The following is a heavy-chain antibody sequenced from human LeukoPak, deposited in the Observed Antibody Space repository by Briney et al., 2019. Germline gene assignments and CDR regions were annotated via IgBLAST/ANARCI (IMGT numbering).Heavy chain of an antibody. CDR2: IYTSVST. V-gene: IGHV4-4*07. Sequence: SETLSLTCTVSGGSISSYYWSWIRQPAGKGLEWVGRIYTSVSTSGGTNYNPSLKSRVTMSVDTSNNQFSLKLSSVTAADTAVYYCARGGAAHTNTNYYYYYGMDVWGQGTTVTVSS. J-gene: IGHJ6*02. CDR1: GGSISSYY. CDR3: ARGGAAHTNTNYYYYYGMDV. D-gene: IGHD6-6*01.